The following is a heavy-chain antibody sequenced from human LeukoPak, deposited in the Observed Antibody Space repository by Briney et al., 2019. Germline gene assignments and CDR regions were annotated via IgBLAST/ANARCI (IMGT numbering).Heavy chain of an antibody. CDR2: MYHSGST. D-gene: IGHD4-23*01. V-gene: IGHV4-38-2*01. CDR1: GYSISSGYY. Sequence: PSETLSLTCAVSGYSISSGYYWGWIRQPPGKGLDWIASMYHSGSTYYNPSLKSRVTISVDTSKNQFSLRLSSVTAADTAVYYCAKQGPTVVTHFDSWGQGTLVTVPS. J-gene: IGHJ4*02. CDR3: AKQGPTVVTHFDS.